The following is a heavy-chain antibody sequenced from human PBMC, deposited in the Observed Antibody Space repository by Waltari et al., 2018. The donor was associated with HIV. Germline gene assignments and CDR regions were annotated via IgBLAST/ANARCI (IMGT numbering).Heavy chain of an antibody. CDR2: IYSSGNT. Sequence: QVQLQESGPGLVKPSATLSPICTVSGGAISSHYWSWSRQPAGKGLEWIGRIYSSGNTDYDPSLNSRVTMSLATSKNQFSLKLNAVTAADTAVYYCARSRVDMIRNELDPWGQGTLVTVSS. CDR1: GGAISSHY. J-gene: IGHJ5*02. V-gene: IGHV4-4*07. CDR3: ARSRVDMIRNELDP. D-gene: IGHD3-10*01.